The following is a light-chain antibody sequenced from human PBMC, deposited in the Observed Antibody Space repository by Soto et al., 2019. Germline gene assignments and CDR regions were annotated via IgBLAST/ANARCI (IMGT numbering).Light chain of an antibody. CDR1: QGISNY. J-gene: IGKJ5*01. CDR3: QNYDSAPFS. V-gene: IGKV1-27*01. CDR2: AAS. Sequence: DIQMTQSPSSLSASVGNRVSITCRASQGISNYLAWYQQKPGKVPKVLIYAASTLQPGVPSRFSGSGSGTDFTHTINSLQPDDVATDYCQNYDSAPFSVGQGTRLEIK.